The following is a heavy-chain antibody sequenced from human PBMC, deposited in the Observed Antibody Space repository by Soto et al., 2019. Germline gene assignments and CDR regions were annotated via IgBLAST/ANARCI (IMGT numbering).Heavy chain of an antibody. Sequence: GGSLRLSCAASGFTFSSYAMSRVRQAPGKGLEWVSAISGSGGSTYYADSVKGRFTISRDNSKNTLYLQMNSLRAEDTAVYYCAKSPGMTKEYDYWGQGTLVTVSS. J-gene: IGHJ4*02. CDR2: ISGSGGST. D-gene: IGHD4-17*01. CDR1: GFTFSSYA. V-gene: IGHV3-23*01. CDR3: AKSPGMTKEYDY.